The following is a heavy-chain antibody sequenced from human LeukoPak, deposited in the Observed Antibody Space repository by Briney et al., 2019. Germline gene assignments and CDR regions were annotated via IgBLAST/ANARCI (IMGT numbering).Heavy chain of an antibody. CDR1: GGSFSGYY. Sequence: SETLSFTCAIYGGSFSGYYWSWIRQPPGKGLEWIGYIYHSGSTKYNPSLKSRVTISVDTSQNQFSLKLSSVTAADTAVYYCARDGYSGSDALWGQGTLVTVSS. CDR2: IYHSGST. J-gene: IGHJ4*02. CDR3: ARDGYSGSDAL. D-gene: IGHD5-12*01. V-gene: IGHV4-59*01.